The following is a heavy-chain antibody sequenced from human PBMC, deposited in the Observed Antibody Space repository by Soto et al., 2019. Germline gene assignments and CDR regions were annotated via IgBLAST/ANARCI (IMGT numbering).Heavy chain of an antibody. CDR1: GFTFSSYA. Sequence: GGSLRLSCAASGFTFSSYAMHWVRQAPGKGLEWVAVISYDGSNKYYADSVKGRFTISRDNSKNTLYLQMNSLRAEDTAVYYCAREGNAFDIWGQGSMVTVS. J-gene: IGHJ3*02. V-gene: IGHV3-30-3*01. CDR3: AREGNAFDI. CDR2: ISYDGSNK.